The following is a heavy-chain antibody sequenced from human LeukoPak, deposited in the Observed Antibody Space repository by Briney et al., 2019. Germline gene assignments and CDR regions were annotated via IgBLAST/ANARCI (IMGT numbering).Heavy chain of an antibody. CDR1: GFTFSSYW. CDR2: IKQDGSEK. J-gene: IGHJ4*02. V-gene: IGHV3-7*04. CDR3: AGGIVGATLDY. Sequence: PGGYLRLSCAASGFTFSSYWMSWVRQAPGKGLEWVANIKQDGSEKYYVDSVKGRFTISRDNAKNSLYLQMNSLRAEDTAVYYCAGGIVGATLDYWGQGTLVTVSS. D-gene: IGHD1-26*01.